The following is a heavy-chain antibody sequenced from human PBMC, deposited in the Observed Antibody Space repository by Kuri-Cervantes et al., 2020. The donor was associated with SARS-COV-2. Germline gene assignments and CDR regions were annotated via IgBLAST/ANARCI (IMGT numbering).Heavy chain of an antibody. V-gene: IGHV1-69*13. CDR2: IIPIFGTA. CDR3: VSRAVEGVDY. J-gene: IGHJ4*02. Sequence: SVKVSCKASGGTFSSYAISWVRQAPGQGLEWMGGIIPIFGTANYAQKFQGRVTITADDSTRTAYMELSSLRFEDTAIYYCVSRAVEGVDYWGQGTLVTVSS. CDR1: GGTFSSYA. D-gene: IGHD5-24*01.